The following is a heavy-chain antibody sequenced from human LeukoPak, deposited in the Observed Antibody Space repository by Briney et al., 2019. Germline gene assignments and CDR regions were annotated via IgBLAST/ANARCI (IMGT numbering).Heavy chain of an antibody. CDR3: ARLQDSSGYYHFDY. CDR2: IYHSGST. CDR1: GGSISSGGYS. V-gene: IGHV4-30-2*01. J-gene: IGHJ4*02. D-gene: IGHD3-22*01. Sequence: SETLSLTCAVSGGSISSGGYSWSWIRQPPGKGLEWIGYIYHSGSTYYNPSLRSRVTISVDRSKNQFSLKLSSVTAADTAVYYCARLQDSSGYYHFDYWGQGTLVTVSS.